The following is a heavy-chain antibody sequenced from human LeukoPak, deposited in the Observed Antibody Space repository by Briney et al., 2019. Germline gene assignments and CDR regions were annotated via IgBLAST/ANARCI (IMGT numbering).Heavy chain of an antibody. Sequence: SETLSLTCAVYGGSFSGYYWSWIRQPPGKGLVWIGEINHSGSTNYNPSLKSRVTISVDTSKNQFSLKLSSVTAADTAVYYCARTPDGYKSYYFDYWGQGTLVTVSS. V-gene: IGHV4-34*01. CDR1: GGSFSGYY. CDR3: ARTPDGYKSYYFDY. J-gene: IGHJ4*02. CDR2: INHSGST. D-gene: IGHD5-24*01.